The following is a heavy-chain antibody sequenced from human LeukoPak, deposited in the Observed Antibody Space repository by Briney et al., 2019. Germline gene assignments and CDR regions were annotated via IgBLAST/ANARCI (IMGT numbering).Heavy chain of an antibody. J-gene: IGHJ6*02. CDR1: GFTFSTYA. CDR2: SSGSSSYI. Sequence: PGGSLRLSCAASGFTFSTYAVNSVRQAPGKGLEWVSSSSGSSSYIYYADSVKGRFTISRDNAKNSLYLQMNSLRAEDTAVYYCARGYSSSWYEFVALENYYYYGMDVWGQGTTVTVSS. V-gene: IGHV3-21*01. D-gene: IGHD6-13*01. CDR3: ARGYSSSWYEFVALENYYYYGMDV.